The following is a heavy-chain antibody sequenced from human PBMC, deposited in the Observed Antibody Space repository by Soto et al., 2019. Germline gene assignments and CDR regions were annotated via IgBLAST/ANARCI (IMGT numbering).Heavy chain of an antibody. D-gene: IGHD3-10*01. CDR2: IYHSGST. CDR3: ARDYMVRGVMRWFDP. J-gene: IGHJ5*02. Sequence: SETLSLTCTVSGGSIDSYYWSWVRQPPGKGLEWIGEIYHSGSTNYNPSLKSRVTISVDKSKNQFSLKLSSVTAADTAVYYCARDYMVRGVMRWFDPWGQGTLVTVSS. V-gene: IGHV4-4*02. CDR1: GGSIDSYY.